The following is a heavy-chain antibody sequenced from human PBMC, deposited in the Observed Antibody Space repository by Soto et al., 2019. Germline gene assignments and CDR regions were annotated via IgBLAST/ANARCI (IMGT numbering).Heavy chain of an antibody. CDR3: ARLGQLRFLEWFYYYYMDV. D-gene: IGHD3-3*01. CDR2: IKQDGSEK. CDR1: GFTFSSYW. V-gene: IGHV3-7*01. Sequence: PGGSLRLSCAASGFTFSSYWMSWVRQAPGKGLEWVANIKQDGSEKYYVDSVKGRFTISRDNAKNSLYLQMNSLRAGDTAVYYCARLGQLRFLEWFYYYYMDVWGKGTTVTVSS. J-gene: IGHJ6*03.